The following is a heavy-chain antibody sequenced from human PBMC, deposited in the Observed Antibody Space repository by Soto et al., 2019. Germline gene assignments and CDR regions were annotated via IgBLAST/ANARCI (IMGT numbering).Heavy chain of an antibody. CDR1: VGSISSYY. J-gene: IGHJ6*02. CDR2: IYYSGST. CDR3: AGGQHYDFWSGYWSQGDYYYGMDV. V-gene: IGHV4-59*01. D-gene: IGHD3-3*01. Sequence: SETLSLTCTVSVGSISSYYWSWIRQPPGKGLEWIGYIYYSGSTNYNPSLKSRVTISVDTSKNQFSLKLSSVTAADTAVYYCAGGQHYDFWSGYWSQGDYYYGMDVWGQGTTVTVSS.